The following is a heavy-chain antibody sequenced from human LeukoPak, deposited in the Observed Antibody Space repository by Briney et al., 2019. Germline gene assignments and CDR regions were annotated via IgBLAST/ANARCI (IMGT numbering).Heavy chain of an antibody. V-gene: IGHV4-30-2*01. CDR1: GGSISSGGYY. CDR3: ARGTRTYYYDSSGYYYLRGYYYYGMDV. D-gene: IGHD3-22*01. Sequence: SETLSLTCTVSGGSISSGGYYWSWIRQPPGKGLEWIGYIYHSGSTYYNPSLKSRVTISVDTSKNQFSLKLSSVTAADTAVYYCARGTRTYYYDSSGYYYLRGYYYYGMDVWGQGTTVTVSS. CDR2: IYHSGST. J-gene: IGHJ6*02.